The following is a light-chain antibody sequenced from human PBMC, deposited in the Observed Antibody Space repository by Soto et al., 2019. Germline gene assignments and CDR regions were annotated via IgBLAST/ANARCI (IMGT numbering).Light chain of an antibody. CDR3: QQYYSLSHST. Sequence: IQMTQSPSTLSASVGDRVTFSCRASQSVRNSLAWYQQKPGRAPKLLISGASSLQSGVPSRFSGSGSEREFTLTITALQPDDFPIYYCQQYYSLSHSTFGKGTKGDI. J-gene: IGKJ1*01. V-gene: IGKV1-5*01. CDR1: QSVRNS. CDR2: GAS.